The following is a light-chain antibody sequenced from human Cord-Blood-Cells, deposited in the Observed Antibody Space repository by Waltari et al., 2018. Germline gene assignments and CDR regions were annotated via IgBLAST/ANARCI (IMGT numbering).Light chain of an antibody. Sequence: DIVMTQSPDSLAVSLGERATINCKYSPGVLYRSNNKNYLAWYQQKPGQPPKLLIYWASTRESGVPDRFSGSGSGTDFTLTISSLQAEDVAVYYCQQYYSTPYTFGQGTKLEIK. J-gene: IGKJ2*01. V-gene: IGKV4-1*01. CDR1: PGVLYRSNNKNY. CDR3: QQYYSTPYT. CDR2: WAS.